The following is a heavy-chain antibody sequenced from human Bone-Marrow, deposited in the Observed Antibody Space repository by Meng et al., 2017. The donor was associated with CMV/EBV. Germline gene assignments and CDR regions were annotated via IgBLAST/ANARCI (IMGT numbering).Heavy chain of an antibody. V-gene: IGHV5-51*01. CDR1: GYSFTSYW. CDR3: ARPAVAGKLAGFDP. Sequence: GGSLRLSCKGSGYSFTSYWIGWVRQMPGKGLEWMGIIYPGDSDTRYSPSFQGQVTISADKSISTAYLQWSSLKAADTAMYYCARPAVAGKLAGFDPWGQGTLVTVSS. D-gene: IGHD6-19*01. CDR2: IYPGDSDT. J-gene: IGHJ5*02.